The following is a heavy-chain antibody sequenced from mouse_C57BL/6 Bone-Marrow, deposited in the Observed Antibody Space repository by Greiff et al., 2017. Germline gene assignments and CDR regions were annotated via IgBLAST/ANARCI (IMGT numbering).Heavy chain of an antibody. CDR3: SRPRRGAWFAY. CDR1: GYSFTDYN. Sequence: VQLQQSGPELVKPGASVKISCKASGYSFTDYNMNWVKQSNGKSLEWIGVINPNYGTTSYNQKFKGKATLTVDQSSSTAYMQLSSLASEDSAVYYSSRPRRGAWFAYWGQGTLVTVSA. J-gene: IGHJ3*01. CDR2: INPNYGTT. V-gene: IGHV1-39*01.